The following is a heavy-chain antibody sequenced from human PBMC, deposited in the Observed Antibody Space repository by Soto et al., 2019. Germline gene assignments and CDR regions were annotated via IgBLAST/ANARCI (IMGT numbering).Heavy chain of an antibody. CDR1: GGSISSSNW. J-gene: IGHJ5*02. CDR2: IYHSGST. V-gene: IGHV4-4*02. CDR3: AHARGGSYINWFDP. Sequence: LSLTCAVSGGSISSSNWWSWVRQPPGKGLEWIGEIYHSGSTNYNPSLKSRVTISVDKSKNQFSLKLSSVTAADTAVYYCAHARGGSYINWFDPWGQGTLVTVSS. D-gene: IGHD1-26*01.